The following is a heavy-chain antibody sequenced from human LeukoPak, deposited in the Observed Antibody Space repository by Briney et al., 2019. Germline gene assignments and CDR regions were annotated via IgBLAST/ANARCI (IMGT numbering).Heavy chain of an antibody. CDR1: GYTFPLYE. Sequence: ASVKVSCKASGYTFPLYEIYWVRQASGQGLECMGWMNPYSNSTDSAQKFQGRLTMTSDISISTAYMELSSLRLEDTAVYFCARAKGTAGRYGMDVWGQGTTVIVSS. CDR3: ARAKGTAGRYGMDV. CDR2: MNPYSNST. J-gene: IGHJ6*02. V-gene: IGHV1-8*01.